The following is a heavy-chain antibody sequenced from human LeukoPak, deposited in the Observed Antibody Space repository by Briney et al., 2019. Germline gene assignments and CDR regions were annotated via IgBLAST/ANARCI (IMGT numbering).Heavy chain of an antibody. CDR2: IYYSGST. CDR3: ARGKGTRTAYYYYYYMDV. Sequence: PSETLSLTCTVSGGSISSYYWSWIRQPPGKGLEWIGYIYYSGSTNYNPSLKSRVTISVDTSKNQFSLKLSSVTAADTAVYYCARGKGTRTAYYYYYYMDVWGKGTTVTVS. CDR1: GGSISSYY. V-gene: IGHV4-59*01. J-gene: IGHJ6*03. D-gene: IGHD1-1*01.